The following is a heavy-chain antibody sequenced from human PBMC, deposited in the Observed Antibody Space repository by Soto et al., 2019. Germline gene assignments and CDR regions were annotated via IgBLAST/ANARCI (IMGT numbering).Heavy chain of an antibody. CDR3: ARASHSTYYYGMDV. V-gene: IGHV4-30-2*01. D-gene: IGHD4-4*01. J-gene: IGHJ6*02. CDR2: IYHSGST. Sequence: SETLSLTCAVSGGSISSGGYSWSWIRQPPGKGLEWIGYIYHSGSTYYNPSLKSRVTISVDRSKNQFSLKLSSVTAADTAVYYCARASHSTYYYGMDVWGQGTTVTVSS. CDR1: GGSISSGGYS.